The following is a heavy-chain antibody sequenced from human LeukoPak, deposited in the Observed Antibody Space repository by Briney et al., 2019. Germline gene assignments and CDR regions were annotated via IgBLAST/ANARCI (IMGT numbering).Heavy chain of an antibody. CDR3: AKGFLTRYGDLPLFYYYYGMDV. J-gene: IGHJ6*02. V-gene: IGHV3-23*01. CDR1: GFTFSSYA. CDR2: ISGSGGST. D-gene: IGHD4-17*01. Sequence: PGGSLRLSCAASGFTFSSYAMSWVRQAPGKGLEWVSAISGSGGSTYYADSVKGRFTISRDNSKNTLYLQMNSLRAEDTAVYYCAKGFLTRYGDLPLFYYYYGMDVWGQGTTVTVSS.